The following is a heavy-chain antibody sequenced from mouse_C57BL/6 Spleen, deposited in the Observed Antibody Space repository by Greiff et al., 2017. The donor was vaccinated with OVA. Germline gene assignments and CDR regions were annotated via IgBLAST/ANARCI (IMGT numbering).Heavy chain of an antibody. V-gene: IGHV1-55*01. CDR1: GYTFTSYW. CDR3: AREGLHYAMDY. J-gene: IGHJ4*01. CDR2: IYPGSGST. Sequence: QVQLKQPGAELVKPGASVKMSCKASGYTFTSYWITWVKQRPGQGLEWIGDIYPGSGSTNYNEKFKSKATLTVDTSSSTAYMQLSSLTSEDSAVYYCAREGLHYAMDYWGQGTSVTVSS.